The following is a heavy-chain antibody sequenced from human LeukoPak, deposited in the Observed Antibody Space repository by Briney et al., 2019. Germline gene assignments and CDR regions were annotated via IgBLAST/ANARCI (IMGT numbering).Heavy chain of an antibody. Sequence: ASVKVSCKASGYTFTSYDMHWVRQAPGQGLEWMGIINPSGGSTSYAQKLQGRVTMTKDTSTRTVYMELSSLRSDDTAVYYCARGAELANPQDYWGQGTLVTVSS. D-gene: IGHD1-1*01. CDR1: GYTFTSYD. CDR3: ARGAELANPQDY. V-gene: IGHV1-46*04. CDR2: INPSGGST. J-gene: IGHJ4*02.